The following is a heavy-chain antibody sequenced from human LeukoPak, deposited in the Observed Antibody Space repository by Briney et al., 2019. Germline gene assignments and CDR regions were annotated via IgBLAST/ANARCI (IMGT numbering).Heavy chain of an antibody. V-gene: IGHV4-59*04. D-gene: IGHD1-26*01. CDR1: GGSISSYY. CDR2: IYYSGST. CDR3: ARRVGAEFDY. Sequence: SETLSLTCTVSGGSISSYYWSWIRQPPGKGLGWIGYIYYSGSTYYNPSLKSRVTISVDTSKNQFSLKLSSVTAADTAVYYCARRVGAEFDYWGQGTLVTVSS. J-gene: IGHJ4*02.